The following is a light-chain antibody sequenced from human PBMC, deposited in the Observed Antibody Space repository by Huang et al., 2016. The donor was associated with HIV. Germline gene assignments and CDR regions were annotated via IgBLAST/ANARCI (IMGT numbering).Light chain of an antibody. CDR2: ATS. V-gene: IGKV3-20*01. J-gene: IGKJ2*01. CDR1: QSLSNSH. Sequence: EIVLTQSPDTLSLSPGERVTLSCRASQSLSNSHLAWYQQKPGQAPRLLIYATSTRATGIPDRFSGSGSGTDFTLTISRLEPEDFAVYYCQQYGSSPVTFGQGTKLEIK. CDR3: QQYGSSPVT.